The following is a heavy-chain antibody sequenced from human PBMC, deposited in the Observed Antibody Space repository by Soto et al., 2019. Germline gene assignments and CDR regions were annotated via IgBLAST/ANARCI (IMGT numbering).Heavy chain of an antibody. V-gene: IGHV4-39*01. CDR1: GGSISSSSYY. CDR2: IYYSGST. CDR3: ASFFDPPDIVVVVAATRLTTLPYYFDY. J-gene: IGHJ4*02. Sequence: PSETLSLTCTVSGGSISSSSYYRGWIRQPPGKGLEWIGSIYYSGSTYYNPSLKSRVTISVDTSKNQFSLKLSSVTAADTAVYYCASFFDPPDIVVVVAATRLTTLPYYFDYWGQGTLVTVSS. D-gene: IGHD2-15*01.